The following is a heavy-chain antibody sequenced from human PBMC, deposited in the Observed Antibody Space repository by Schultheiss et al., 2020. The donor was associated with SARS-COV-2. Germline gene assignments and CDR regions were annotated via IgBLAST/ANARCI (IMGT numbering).Heavy chain of an antibody. CDR1: GYRFTSSW. J-gene: IGHJ4*02. CDR2: IDPSDSYT. D-gene: IGHD6-6*01. Sequence: GGSLRLSCKGSGYRFTSSWISWVRQMPGKGLEWMGKIDPSDSYTNYSPSFQGHVTFSADKSIGTAYLQWSSLKASDTAMYYCARHPTTSSSYDYWGQGTLVTVSS. V-gene: IGHV5-10-1*01. CDR3: ARHPTTSSSYDY.